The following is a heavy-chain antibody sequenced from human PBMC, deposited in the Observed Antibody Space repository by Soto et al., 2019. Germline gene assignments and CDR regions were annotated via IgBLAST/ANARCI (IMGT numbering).Heavy chain of an antibody. J-gene: IGHJ5*02. V-gene: IGHV4-59*01. D-gene: IGHD2-2*01. CDR1: GGSITSYY. Sequence: PSETLSLTCTVSGGSITSYYWSWIRQPPGKGLEWIGYIYYSGSTNYNPSLKSRVIISVDTSMNQFSLKLSSVTAADTAIYYCARGRDIVVVPSWFDPWGQGTLVTVSS. CDR3: ARGRDIVVVPSWFDP. CDR2: IYYSGST.